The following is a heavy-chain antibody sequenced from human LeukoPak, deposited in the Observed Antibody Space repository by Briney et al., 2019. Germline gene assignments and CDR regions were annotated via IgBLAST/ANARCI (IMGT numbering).Heavy chain of an antibody. D-gene: IGHD5-24*01. CDR3: ARLSRDGYKPMDC. J-gene: IGHJ4*02. CDR2: IYYSGST. CDR1: GGSISSGGYY. V-gene: IGHV4-31*03. Sequence: SETLSLTCTVSGGSISSGGYYWRWIRQHPGKGLEWIGYIYYSGSTYYNPSLKSRVTISVDTSKNQFSLKLSSVTAADTAVYYCARLSRDGYKPMDCWGQGTLVTVSS.